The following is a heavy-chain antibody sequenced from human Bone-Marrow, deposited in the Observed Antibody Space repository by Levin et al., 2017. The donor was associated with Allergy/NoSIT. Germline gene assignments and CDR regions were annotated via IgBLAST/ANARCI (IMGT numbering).Heavy chain of an antibody. J-gene: IGHJ6*02. CDR3: ARVQGGLRWLGYGLDV. Sequence: SQTLSLTCGLYGGSFTGSYWSWLRQTPGKGLEWIGQINHSADTKYNPSLTSRVTISVDMSKNQFSLQLTSVTAADTAVYYCARVQGGLRWLGYGLDVWGPGTTVTVSS. D-gene: IGHD4-23*01. CDR2: INHSADT. CDR1: GGSFTGSY. V-gene: IGHV4-34*01.